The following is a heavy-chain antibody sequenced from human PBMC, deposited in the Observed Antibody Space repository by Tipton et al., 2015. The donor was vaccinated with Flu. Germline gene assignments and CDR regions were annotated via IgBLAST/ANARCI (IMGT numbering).Heavy chain of an antibody. J-gene: IGHJ6*02. V-gene: IGHV4-38-2*02. Sequence: TLSLTCTISGHSISSDYYWGWIRQSPGKGLEWIGNIFHTGSTYHNPSLKSRVTISVDTSKNQLSLKLNSVTAADTAVYYCARRSGGYGYGGMDVWGQGTTVTVSS. CDR2: IFHTGST. D-gene: IGHD5-18*01. CDR1: GHSISSDYY. CDR3: ARRSGGYGYGGMDV.